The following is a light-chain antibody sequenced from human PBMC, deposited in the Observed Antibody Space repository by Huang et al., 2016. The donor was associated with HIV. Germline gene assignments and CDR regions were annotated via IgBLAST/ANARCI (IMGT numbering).Light chain of an antibody. V-gene: IGKV3-11*01. CDR1: QSISTY. Sequence: EIVLTQSPATLSLSPGEGATLSCRASQSISTYLAWYQQRPGQPPRLLIGDASNRPTGIPARVRGSGSGTDFTLTISSLEPEDFAIYYCQERSNWPSLTFGGGTKVE. CDR2: DAS. CDR3: QERSNWPSLT. J-gene: IGKJ4*01.